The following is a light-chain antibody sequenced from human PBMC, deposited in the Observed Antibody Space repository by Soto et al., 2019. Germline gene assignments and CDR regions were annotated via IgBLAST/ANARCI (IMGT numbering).Light chain of an antibody. V-gene: IGKV3-15*01. CDR3: QQCRNWPLT. Sequence: EIVMTQSPATLSVSPGEGATLSCKASQNVYNNLAWYQQRPGQPPRLLIYDASTRATGISARFSGSGYGTEFTLTISSLQSEDFSDYFCQQCRNWPLTFGGGTKVDIK. CDR1: QNVYNN. CDR2: DAS. J-gene: IGKJ4*01.